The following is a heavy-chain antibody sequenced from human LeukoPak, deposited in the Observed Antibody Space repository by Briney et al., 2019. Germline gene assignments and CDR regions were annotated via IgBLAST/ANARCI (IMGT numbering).Heavy chain of an antibody. D-gene: IGHD1-26*01. CDR3: AKAHGGSYHSGID. V-gene: IGHV3-23*01. Sequence: GGTLRLSCAASGFTFISYAMNWVRHAPAKGLEWVSGISGSGGSTYYADSVKDRFRISRDNSKNTLYLQLNSMRVEDTAVYYCAKAHGGSYHSGIDWGQGTLVIVSS. CDR2: ISGSGGST. CDR1: GFTFISYA. J-gene: IGHJ4*02.